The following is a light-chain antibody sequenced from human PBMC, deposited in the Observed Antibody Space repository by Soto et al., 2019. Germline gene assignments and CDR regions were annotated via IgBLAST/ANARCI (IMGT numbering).Light chain of an antibody. J-gene: IGKJ1*01. Sequence: DIQMTQSPSSLSASVGDRVTITCRASQGISNYLAWYQQQPEKVPKLLIYVASTLQSGVPSRFSGSGSGTDFPFTISILHPEEVTNHYCKKYNSAPWTFGQGTKVEIK. CDR1: QGISNY. CDR3: KKYNSAPWT. CDR2: VAS. V-gene: IGKV1-27*01.